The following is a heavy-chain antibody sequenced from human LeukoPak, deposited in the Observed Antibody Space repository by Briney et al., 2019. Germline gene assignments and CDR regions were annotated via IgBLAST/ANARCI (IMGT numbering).Heavy chain of an antibody. CDR3: ARAGGYCSTTSCSEIDY. CDR2: INPNSGGT. Sequence: GASVKVSCKASGYTFTGYYMHWVRQAPGQGLEWMGWINPNSGGTNYAQKFQGRVTMTRDTSISTAYMELSRLRSDDTAVYYCARAGGYCSTTSCSEIDYWGQGTLVTVSS. V-gene: IGHV1-2*02. J-gene: IGHJ4*02. D-gene: IGHD2-2*01. CDR1: GYTFTGYY.